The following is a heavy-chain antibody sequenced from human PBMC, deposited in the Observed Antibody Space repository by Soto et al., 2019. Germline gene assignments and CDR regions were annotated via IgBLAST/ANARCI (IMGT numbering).Heavy chain of an antibody. V-gene: IGHV3-30*18. J-gene: IGHJ5*02. D-gene: IGHD2-2*01. CDR1: GFTFSSYG. CDR3: AKGTYCSSTSCYEGNWFDP. CDR2: ISYDGSNK. Sequence: GGSLRLSCAASGFTFSSYGMHWVRQAPGKGLEWVAVISYDGSNKYYADSVKGRFTISRDNSKNTLYLQMNSLRAEDTAVYYCAKGTYCSSTSCYEGNWFDPWGQGTLVTVSS.